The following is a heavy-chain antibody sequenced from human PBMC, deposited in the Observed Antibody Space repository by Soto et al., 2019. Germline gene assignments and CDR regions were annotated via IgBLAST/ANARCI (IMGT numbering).Heavy chain of an antibody. CDR3: ARDPGGNWFDP. D-gene: IGHD3-16*01. V-gene: IGHV1-18*01. CDR2: ISTYNGDT. J-gene: IGHJ5*02. CDR1: GYTLSNYG. Sequence: ASVKVSCKASGYTLSNYGISWVRQAPGQGLEWMGWISTYNGDTNYAQKFQGRVTLTTDTSTGSVYMELRSLRSDDTAVYYCARDPGGNWFDPWGQGTLVTVPS.